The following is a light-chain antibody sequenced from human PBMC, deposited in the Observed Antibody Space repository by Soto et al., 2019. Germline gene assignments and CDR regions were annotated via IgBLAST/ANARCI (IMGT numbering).Light chain of an antibody. CDR2: GAS. CDR3: QQYGSSRLT. J-gene: IGKJ4*01. CDR1: QSVSSSY. V-gene: IGKV3-20*01. Sequence: EIVLTESPGTQSLSPGERATLSCRASQSVSSSYLAWYQQKPGQAPRLLIYGASRRATGIPDRFSGSGSGTEFSLTISRLEPEDFASYYCQQYGSSRLTFGGGTKVDIK.